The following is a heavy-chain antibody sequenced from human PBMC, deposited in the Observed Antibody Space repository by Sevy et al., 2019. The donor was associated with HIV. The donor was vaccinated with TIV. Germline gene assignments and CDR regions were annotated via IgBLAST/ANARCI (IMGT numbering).Heavy chain of an antibody. Sequence: GGSLRLSCAASGFTFNNYVMHWVRQAPGKGLEWVAIISKDGSDNNYAESVKGRFISSRDNSKNTLHLQMNSLRVEDTAVYYCAREATAGNPRDYFDYWGQGTLVTVSS. V-gene: IGHV3-30-3*01. D-gene: IGHD6-25*01. CDR1: GFTFNNYV. CDR2: ISKDGSDN. CDR3: AREATAGNPRDYFDY. J-gene: IGHJ4*02.